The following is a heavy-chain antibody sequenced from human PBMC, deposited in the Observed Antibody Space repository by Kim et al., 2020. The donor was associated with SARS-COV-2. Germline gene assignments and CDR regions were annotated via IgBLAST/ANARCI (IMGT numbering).Heavy chain of an antibody. D-gene: IGHD3-10*01. J-gene: IGHJ4*02. CDR3: ARVRGNYGSGSYYRRYFDY. CDR2: INHSGST. V-gene: IGHV4-34*01. Sequence: SETLSLTCAVYGGSFSGYYWSWIRQPPGKGLEWIGEINHSGSTNYNPSLKSRVTISVDTSKNQFSLKLSSVTAADTAVYYCARVRGNYGSGSYYRRYFDYWGQGTLVTVSS. CDR1: GGSFSGYY.